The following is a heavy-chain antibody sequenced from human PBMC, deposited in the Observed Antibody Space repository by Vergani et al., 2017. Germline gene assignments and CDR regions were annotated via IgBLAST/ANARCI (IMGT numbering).Heavy chain of an antibody. D-gene: IGHD3-3*01. CDR3: AGXNGYYDFWSGTPNWFDP. Sequence: QLQLVQSGAEVKKPGSSVKVSCKASGGTFSSYAISWVRQAPGQGLEWMGGIIPIFGTANYAQKFQGRVTITANESTSTAYMELSSLRSEDTAVYYCAGXNGYYDFWSGTPNWFDPWGQGTLVTVSS. CDR1: GGTFSSYA. CDR2: IIPIFGTA. V-gene: IGHV1-69*01. J-gene: IGHJ5*02.